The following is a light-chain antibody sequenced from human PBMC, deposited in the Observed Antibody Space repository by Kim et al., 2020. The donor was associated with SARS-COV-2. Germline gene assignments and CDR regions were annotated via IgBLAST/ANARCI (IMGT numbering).Light chain of an antibody. V-gene: IGKV1-12*01. Sequence: ASLGDRVTITCRASHAISSWLAWYQQRPGKAPKLLIYSASVIQSGVPSRFSGSGSGTEFTLTISSLQPEDYATYYCQQANSFPLTFGGGTKVDIK. CDR2: SAS. CDR3: QQANSFPLT. J-gene: IGKJ4*01. CDR1: HAISSW.